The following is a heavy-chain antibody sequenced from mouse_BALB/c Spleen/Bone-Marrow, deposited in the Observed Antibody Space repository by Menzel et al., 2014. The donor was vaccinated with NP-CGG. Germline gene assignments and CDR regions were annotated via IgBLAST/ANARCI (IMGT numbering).Heavy chain of an antibody. CDR3: ARYGNYFAY. V-gene: IGHV1-39*01. Sequence: VQLQQSGPDLVKPVASVKISCKASGYSFTGYNMNWVKQSNGKSLEWIGNIDPFSGTTNYNQKFKGKATLTVDKSSSTAYMQLKSLTSEDSAVYYCARYGNYFAYWGQGTTLTVSS. CDR1: GYSFTGYN. J-gene: IGHJ2*01. CDR2: IDPFSGTT. D-gene: IGHD2-1*01.